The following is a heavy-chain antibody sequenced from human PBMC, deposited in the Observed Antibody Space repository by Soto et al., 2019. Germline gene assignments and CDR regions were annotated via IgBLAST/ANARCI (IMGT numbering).Heavy chain of an antibody. D-gene: IGHD3-16*01. CDR2: ISYDGSNK. Sequence: GGSLRLSCAASGFSFSNNGMHWVRQAPGKGLEWVAIISYDGSNKYYADSVKCRFTISRDNSKNTLYLQMNSLRVEDTAVYYCAKDRVESGLGEIDYWGQGTLVTVSS. V-gene: IGHV3-30*18. J-gene: IGHJ4*02. CDR3: AKDRVESGLGEIDY. CDR1: GFSFSNNG.